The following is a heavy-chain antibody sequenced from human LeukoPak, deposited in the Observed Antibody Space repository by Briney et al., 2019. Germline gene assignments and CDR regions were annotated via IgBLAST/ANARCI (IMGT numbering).Heavy chain of an antibody. V-gene: IGHV3-30*03. Sequence: GGSLRLSCAASGFTFNTYGIHWVRQAPGKGLEWVALISYDGSKKDYADSVKGRFTISRDNSKNTLYLQMNSLRAEDTAVYYCASGGYSSSWYAVHTWGQGTLVTVSS. CDR1: GFTFNTYG. J-gene: IGHJ5*02. CDR2: ISYDGSKK. CDR3: ASGGYSSSWYAVHT. D-gene: IGHD6-13*01.